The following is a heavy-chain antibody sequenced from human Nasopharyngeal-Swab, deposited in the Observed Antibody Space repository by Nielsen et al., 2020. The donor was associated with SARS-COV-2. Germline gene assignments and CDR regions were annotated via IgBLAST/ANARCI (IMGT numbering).Heavy chain of an antibody. Sequence: SQTLSLTCAVSGGSFSDYYWSWIRQPPGKGLAWIGEMNHGGSTFYNPSLRGRVTISVDPSKDHFSLKLRSVTAADTAVYYCAATRYRDASGFYFDYWGQGTLVTVSS. CDR1: GGSFSDYY. CDR2: MNHGGST. CDR3: AATRYRDASGFYFDY. J-gene: IGHJ4*02. V-gene: IGHV4-34*01. D-gene: IGHD3-16*02.